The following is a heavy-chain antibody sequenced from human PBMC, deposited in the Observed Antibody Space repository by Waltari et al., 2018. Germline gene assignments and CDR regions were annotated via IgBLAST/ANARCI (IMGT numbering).Heavy chain of an antibody. CDR1: GGSFSSYY. V-gene: IGHV4-34*01. Sequence: QVQLQQWGAGLLKPSETLSLSCAVYGGSFSSYYWSWIRQSPRTGLEWIGEINHRGRTNANPSLKSRVTISVDTSKNQVSLRLRSVTAADTAVYYCARGGWFGRGNDAFDIWGQGTTVTVSS. J-gene: IGHJ3*02. CDR3: ARGGWFGRGNDAFDI. CDR2: INHRGRT. D-gene: IGHD3-10*01.